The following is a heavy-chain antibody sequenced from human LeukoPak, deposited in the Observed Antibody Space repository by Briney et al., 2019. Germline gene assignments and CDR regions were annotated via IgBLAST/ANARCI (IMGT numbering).Heavy chain of an antibody. D-gene: IGHD6-19*01. CDR3: ARFMENSGWYSSYYFDY. V-gene: IGHV1-2*04. CDR1: GYTFTGYY. CDR2: INPNSGGT. J-gene: IGHJ4*02. Sequence: ASVKVSCKASGYTFTGYYMHWVRQAPGQGLEWMGWINPNSGGTNYAQKFQGWVTMTRDTSISTAYMELSRLRSDDTAVYYCARFMENSGWYSSYYFDYWGQGTLVTVSS.